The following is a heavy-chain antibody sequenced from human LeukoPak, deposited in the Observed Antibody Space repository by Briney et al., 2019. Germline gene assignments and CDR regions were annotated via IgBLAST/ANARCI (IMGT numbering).Heavy chain of an antibody. CDR3: ARHDYYYSYMDV. Sequence: AEPLSLTCTVSGGSVSSYYWSWIRQSPGKGLEWIGYIYYSGRSNHNPSLKSRVTISVDTSKSQFSLELSSVTAADTAVYFCARHDYYYSYMDVWGKGTTVTVSS. CDR1: GGSVSSYY. V-gene: IGHV4-59*08. J-gene: IGHJ6*03. CDR2: IYYSGRS.